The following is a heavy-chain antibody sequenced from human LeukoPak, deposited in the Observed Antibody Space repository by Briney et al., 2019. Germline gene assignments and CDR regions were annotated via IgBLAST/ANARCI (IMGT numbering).Heavy chain of an antibody. CDR1: GFTFSSYA. CDR2: ISGSGGST. Sequence: GGSLRLSCAASGFTFSSYAMSWVRQAPGKGLEWVSAISGSGGSTYYADSVKGRFTISRDNSKNTLYLQMNSLRAEDTAVYYCAKRRSDSSGYYYQYFDYWGQGTLVTVSS. J-gene: IGHJ4*02. CDR3: AKRRSDSSGYYYQYFDY. D-gene: IGHD3-22*01. V-gene: IGHV3-23*01.